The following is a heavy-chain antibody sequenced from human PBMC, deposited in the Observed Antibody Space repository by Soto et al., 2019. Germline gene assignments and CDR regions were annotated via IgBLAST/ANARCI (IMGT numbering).Heavy chain of an antibody. CDR1: GFTFSSYG. D-gene: IGHD6-6*01. CDR3: AKEASTLVWTLYYGMDV. V-gene: IGHV3-30*18. Sequence: QVQLVESGGGVVQPGRSLRLFCAASGFTFSSYGMHWVRQAPGKGLEWVAVISYDGSNKYYADSVKGRFTISRDNSKNTLYLQMNSLRAEDTAVYYCAKEASTLVWTLYYGMDVWGQGTTVTVSS. CDR2: ISYDGSNK. J-gene: IGHJ6*02.